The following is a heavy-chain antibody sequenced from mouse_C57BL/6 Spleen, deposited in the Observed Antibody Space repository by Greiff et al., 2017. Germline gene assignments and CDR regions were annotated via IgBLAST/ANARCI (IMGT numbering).Heavy chain of an antibody. CDR3: TGYGSSWRWFAY. Sequence: EVKLEESGRGLVQPGGSMKLSCVASGFTFSNYCMNWVRQSPEKGLEWVAQIRLKSDNYATHYALSVKGRFTISRDDSKSSVYLQMYNLRAEDTGIYYCTGYGSSWRWFAYWGQGTLVTVSA. V-gene: IGHV6-3*01. J-gene: IGHJ3*01. D-gene: IGHD1-1*01. CDR2: IRLKSDNYAT. CDR1: GFTFSNYC.